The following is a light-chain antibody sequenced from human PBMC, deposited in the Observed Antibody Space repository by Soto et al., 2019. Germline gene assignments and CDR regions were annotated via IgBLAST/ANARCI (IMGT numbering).Light chain of an antibody. CDR2: DIS. Sequence: EIVLTQSPGTLSLSPGERATLSCRASQSVSSNYLVWYQRKPGQAPRLLIYDISLRATGIPDRFSGSGSGTDFTLTISRLEPEDFAVYYCQQYVSSPLTFGGGTKVEIK. CDR3: QQYVSSPLT. J-gene: IGKJ4*01. V-gene: IGKV3-20*01. CDR1: QSVSSNY.